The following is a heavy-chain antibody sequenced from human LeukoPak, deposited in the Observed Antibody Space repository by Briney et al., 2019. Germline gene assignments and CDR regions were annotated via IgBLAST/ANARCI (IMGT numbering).Heavy chain of an antibody. CDR3: ARVLVGSVTSAFDI. CDR2: IYYSGST. CDR1: GGSISSYY. Sequence: SETLSLTCTVSGGSISSYYWSWIRQPPGKGLEWIGYIYYSGSTNYNPSLKRRVTISVDTSKNQFSLKLSSVTAADTAVYYCARVLVGSVTSAFDIWGQGTMVTVSS. V-gene: IGHV4-59*12. J-gene: IGHJ3*02. D-gene: IGHD4-17*01.